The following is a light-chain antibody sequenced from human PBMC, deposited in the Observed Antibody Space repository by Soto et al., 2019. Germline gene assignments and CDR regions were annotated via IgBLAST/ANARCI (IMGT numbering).Light chain of an antibody. V-gene: IGKV3-20*01. CDR2: GAS. Sequence: EIVLTQSPGTLSLSPGERATLSCRASQSVSSSYLSWYQQKPGQAPRLLIYGASSRATGIPDRFSGSGSGTDFPLTISRLEPEEFAVYYCQQYGSSPGYTFGQGTNLELK. CDR3: QQYGSSPGYT. CDR1: QSVSSSY. J-gene: IGKJ2*01.